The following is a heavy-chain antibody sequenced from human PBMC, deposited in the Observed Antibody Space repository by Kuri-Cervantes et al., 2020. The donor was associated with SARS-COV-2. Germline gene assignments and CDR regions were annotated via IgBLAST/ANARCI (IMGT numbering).Heavy chain of an antibody. CDR2: IHHSGDT. D-gene: IGHD3-10*01. J-gene: IGHJ4*02. CDR3: ANLGRGGHAYSFLYY. CDR1: GGSLTITNW. V-gene: IGHV4-4*02. Sequence: SETLSLTCAVSGGSLTITNWWSWVRQPPGKGLEWIGEIHHSGDTSYNSSLKSRVTISLDNSKNQFSLKLNSVTAADTAVYYCANLGRGGHAYSFLYYWGQGTLVTVSS.